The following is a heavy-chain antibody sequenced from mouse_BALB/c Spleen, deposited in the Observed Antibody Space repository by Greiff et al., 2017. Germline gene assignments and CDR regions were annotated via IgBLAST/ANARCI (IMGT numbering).Heavy chain of an antibody. V-gene: IGHV2-9*02. CDR3: ARNGGAHSYGSRFYAMDY. CDR2: IWAGGST. D-gene: IGHD1-1*01. Sequence: QVQLKESGPGLVAPSQSLSITCTVSGFSLTSYGVHWVRQPPGKGLEWLGVIWAGGSTNYNSALMSRLSISKDNSKSQVFLKMNSLQTDDTAMYYCARNGGAHSYGSRFYAMDYWGQGTSVTVSS. J-gene: IGHJ4*01. CDR1: GFSLTSYG.